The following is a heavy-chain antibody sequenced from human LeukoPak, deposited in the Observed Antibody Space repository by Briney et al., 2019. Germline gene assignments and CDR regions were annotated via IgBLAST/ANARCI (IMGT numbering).Heavy chain of an antibody. CDR3: ARRYCSSTSCSNYYYYMDV. V-gene: IGHV1-18*01. CDR2: ISAYNGNT. Sequence: ASVKVSCKASGYTFTSYGISWVRQAPGQGLDWMGWISAYNGNTNYAQKLQGRVTMTTDTSTSTAYMELRRMRSDDTAVYYCARRYCSSTSCSNYYYYMDVWGKGTTVTVSS. CDR1: GYTFTSYG. J-gene: IGHJ6*03. D-gene: IGHD2-2*01.